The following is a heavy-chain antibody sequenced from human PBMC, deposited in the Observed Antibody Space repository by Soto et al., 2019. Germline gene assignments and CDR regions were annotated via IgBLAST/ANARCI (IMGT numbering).Heavy chain of an antibody. CDR3: ARGVGNYYYAMDV. Sequence: QVQLVESGGGVVQPGRSLGLSCEASGFTFSSYGMHWVRQAPGKGLEWVAVIWYDGSYKYYVDSVKGRFTISRDNSKNTLSLQMNSLRVEDTAVYYCARGVGNYYYAMDVWGQGTTVTVSS. V-gene: IGHV3-33*03. J-gene: IGHJ6*02. D-gene: IGHD2-15*01. CDR1: GFTFSSYG. CDR2: IWYDGSYK.